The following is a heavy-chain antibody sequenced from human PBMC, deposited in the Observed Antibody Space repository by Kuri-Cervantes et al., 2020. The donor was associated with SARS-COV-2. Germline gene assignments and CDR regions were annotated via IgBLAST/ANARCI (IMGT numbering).Heavy chain of an antibody. D-gene: IGHD3-16*01. J-gene: IGHJ3*01. CDR2: MYLPGIA. Sequence: GSLRLSCGVSGDSIGSSDWWSWIRQPPGKGLEWIGQMYLPGIANYNPSLRGRVTISGDKSQSQISLKLISLTAADTAVCYCARNWGFGFDVWGQGIMVTVSS. CDR1: GDSIGSSDW. V-gene: IGHV4-4*02. CDR3: ARNWGFGFDV.